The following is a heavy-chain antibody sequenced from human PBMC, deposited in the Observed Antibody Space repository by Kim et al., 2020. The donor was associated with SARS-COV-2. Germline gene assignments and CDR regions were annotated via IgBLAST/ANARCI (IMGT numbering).Heavy chain of an antibody. CDR2: IIPLFGTA. Sequence: SVKVSCKASGGTFSTYVISWVRQAPGQGLEWMGGIIPLFGTANYAQKFQGTVTITADESTSTANLELSGLRSDDTAVYYCARGTVRGVINGLRSDAFDIWGQGTMVTVSS. CDR1: GGTFSTYV. V-gene: IGHV1-69*13. D-gene: IGHD3-10*01. CDR3: ARGTVRGVINGLRSDAFDI. J-gene: IGHJ3*02.